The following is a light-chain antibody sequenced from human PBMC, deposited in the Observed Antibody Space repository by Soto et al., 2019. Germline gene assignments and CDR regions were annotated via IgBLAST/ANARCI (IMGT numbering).Light chain of an antibody. Sequence: QSVLTQPASVSGSPGQSITISCTGTSSDVGSYKYVSWYQSHPGEAPKLIIYDVSNRPSGVFDRFSGSKSGNTASLTISGLQAEDEADYYCSSYTSSISYVFGTGTKVTVL. J-gene: IGLJ1*01. V-gene: IGLV2-14*03. CDR2: DVS. CDR3: SSYTSSISYV. CDR1: SSDVGSYKY.